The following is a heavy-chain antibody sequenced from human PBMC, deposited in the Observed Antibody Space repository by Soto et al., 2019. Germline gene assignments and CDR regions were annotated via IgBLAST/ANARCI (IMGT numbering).Heavy chain of an antibody. CDR3: ARDVVRSTAGDS. J-gene: IGHJ4*02. CDR2: IIPIFTRT. V-gene: IGHV1-69*13. D-gene: IGHD2-15*01. CDR1: GGTFSTSS. Sequence: SVKVSCKASGGTFSTSSFVWVRQGPGQGLEWMGGIIPIFTRTNFAQKFQGRVTFSADESTRTTYMELRSLTSEDTAIYYCARDVVRSTAGDSWGQGTLVTVSS.